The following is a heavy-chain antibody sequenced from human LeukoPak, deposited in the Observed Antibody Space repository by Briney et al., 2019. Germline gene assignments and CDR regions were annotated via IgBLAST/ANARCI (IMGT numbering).Heavy chain of an antibody. CDR2: INHSGST. CDR1: GGSFSGYY. V-gene: IGHV4-34*01. Sequence: SETLSLTCAVYGGSFSGYYWSWIRQPPGKGLEWIGEINHSGSTNYNPSLKSRVTISVDTSKNQFSLKLSSVTAADTAVYYCARVATINHYYYYYYMDVWGKGTTVTVSS. CDR3: ARVATINHYYYYYYMDV. D-gene: IGHD5-12*01. J-gene: IGHJ6*03.